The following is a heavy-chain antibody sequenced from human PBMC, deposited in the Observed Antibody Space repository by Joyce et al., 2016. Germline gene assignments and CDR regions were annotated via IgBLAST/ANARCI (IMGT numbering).Heavy chain of an antibody. J-gene: IGHJ6*02. D-gene: IGHD3-22*01. CDR1: GFTFGTAS. CDR2: ISSDSTYI. Sequence: EVQLVESGGGLVKPGGSLRISCAASGFTFGTASMSWFRRGPGKGLGWVAAISSDSTYIFYADSVKGRFTVSRDNAKNSLYLQMNSLRAEDTAVFFCARGGIVYDYSMDLWGQGTTVTVSS. CDR3: ARGGIVYDYSMDL. V-gene: IGHV3-21*02.